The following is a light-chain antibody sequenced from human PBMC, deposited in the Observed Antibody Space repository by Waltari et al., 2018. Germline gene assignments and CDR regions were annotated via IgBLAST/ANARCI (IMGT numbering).Light chain of an antibody. CDR3: MQALQTPLT. J-gene: IGKJ4*01. Sequence: IVMTQSPLSLPVTPGEPASISCRSSPSLLHSNGYNYLDWYLQKPGQSPQLLIYLGSNRASGVPDRFSGSGSGTDFTLKISRVEAEDVGVYYCMQALQTPLTFGGGTKVEIK. V-gene: IGKV2-28*01. CDR2: LGS. CDR1: PSLLHSNGYNY.